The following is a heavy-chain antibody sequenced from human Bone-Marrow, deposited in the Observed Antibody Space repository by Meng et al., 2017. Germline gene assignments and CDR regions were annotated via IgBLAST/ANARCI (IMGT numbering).Heavy chain of an antibody. CDR1: GFTFSSYA. Sequence: SLKISCAASGFTFSSYAMHWVRQAPGKGLEWVAVISYDGSNKYYADSVKGRFTISRDNSKNTLYLQMNSLRAEDTAVYYCARNTVGSSSWYGSLYYYYGMDVWGQGTTVTVSS. CDR2: ISYDGSNK. V-gene: IGHV3-30*04. D-gene: IGHD6-13*01. CDR3: ARNTVGSSSWYGSLYYYYGMDV. J-gene: IGHJ6*02.